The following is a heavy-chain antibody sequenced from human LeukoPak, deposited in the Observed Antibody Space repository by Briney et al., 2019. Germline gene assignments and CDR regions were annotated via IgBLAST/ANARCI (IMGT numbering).Heavy chain of an antibody. J-gene: IGHJ4*02. D-gene: IGHD5-18*01. Sequence: GGSLRLSCAASGFTFSSYAMSWVRQAPGKGLEWVSAISGSGGSTYYADSVKGRFTISRDNSKNTLYLQMNSLRAEDTAVYYCAKEGQLWFISEGVFYYFDYWGQGTLVTVSS. CDR2: ISGSGGST. V-gene: IGHV3-23*01. CDR1: GFTFSSYA. CDR3: AKEGQLWFISEGVFYYFDY.